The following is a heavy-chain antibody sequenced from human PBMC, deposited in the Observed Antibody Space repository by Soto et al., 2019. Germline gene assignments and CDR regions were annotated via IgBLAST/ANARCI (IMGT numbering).Heavy chain of an antibody. CDR3: ARDVVGSDYIDF. CDR1: GYSFSAHY. D-gene: IGHD1-26*01. J-gene: IGHJ4*02. CDR2: MHPSSGGT. Sequence: GASVKVSCKPSGYSFSAHYIFWVRQAPGQGLEWMGWMHPSSGGTNFVQEFQGRVTMTRDTSLTTAYMELSGLKSDDTAVYYCARDVVGSDYIDFSGQGTLVTVSS. V-gene: IGHV1-2*02.